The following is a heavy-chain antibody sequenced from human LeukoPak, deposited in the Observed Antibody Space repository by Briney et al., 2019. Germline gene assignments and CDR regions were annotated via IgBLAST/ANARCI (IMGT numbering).Heavy chain of an antibody. CDR1: GFPFSSYA. V-gene: IGHV3-23*01. CDR2: INGGGDNT. CDR3: AKDLWSVAVSGLDH. D-gene: IGHD3-3*01. Sequence: QPGGSLRLSCAASGFPFSSYAMSWVRQAPGRGLGWVAAINGGGDNTYYADSVRGRFTISRDNSKSTLILQMNGLRGEDTALYYCAKDLWSVAVSGLDHWGQGTRVTVSS. J-gene: IGHJ4*02.